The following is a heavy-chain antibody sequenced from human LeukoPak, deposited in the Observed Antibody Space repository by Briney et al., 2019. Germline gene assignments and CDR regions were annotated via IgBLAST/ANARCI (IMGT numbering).Heavy chain of an antibody. D-gene: IGHD3-10*01. V-gene: IGHV6-1*01. CDR1: GDSLSANNTA. CDR2: TYYRSKWYS. J-gene: IGHJ4*02. CDR3: ARWYGTLTGRYYFDY. Sequence: SQTLSLTCAISGDSLSANNTAWNWIRQSPSRGPEWLGRTYYRSKWYSNYAVSVKSRITINPDTSKNQFSLKLSSVTAADTAVYYCARWYGTLTGRYYFDYWGQGTLVTVSS.